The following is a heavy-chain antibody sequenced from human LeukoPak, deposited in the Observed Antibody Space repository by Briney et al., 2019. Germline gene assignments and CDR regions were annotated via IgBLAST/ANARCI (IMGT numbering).Heavy chain of an antibody. Sequence: SVKVSCKASGYTFTSYDINWVRQAPGQGLEWMGRIIPILGIANYAQKFQGRVTITADKSTSTAYMELSSLRSEDTAVYYCARPTFGGVISYYGMDVWGQGITVTVSS. D-gene: IGHD3-16*01. V-gene: IGHV1-69*04. J-gene: IGHJ6*02. CDR3: ARPTFGGVISYYGMDV. CDR2: IIPILGIA. CDR1: GYTFTSYD.